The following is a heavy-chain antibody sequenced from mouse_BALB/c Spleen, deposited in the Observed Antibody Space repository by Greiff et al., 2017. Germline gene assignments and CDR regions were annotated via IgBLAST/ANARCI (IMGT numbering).Heavy chain of an antibody. CDR1: GFTFTTYA. Sequence: EVQLVETGGGLVQPKGSLKLSCAASGFTFTTYAMNWVRQAPGKGLEWVARIRSKSNNYATYYADSVKDRFTISKANSQSMLYLQMNNLKTEDTAMYYCGSSWFAYWGQGTLVTVSA. J-gene: IGHJ3*01. D-gene: IGHD1-1*01. V-gene: IGHV10S3*01. CDR2: IRSKSNNYAT. CDR3: GSSWFAY.